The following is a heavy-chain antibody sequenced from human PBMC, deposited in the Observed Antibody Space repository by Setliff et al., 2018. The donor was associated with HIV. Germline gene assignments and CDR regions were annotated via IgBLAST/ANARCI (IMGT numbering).Heavy chain of an antibody. D-gene: IGHD6-19*01. CDR1: GYSLSTYA. CDR3: ARVQTMAVAGTQYYYMDV. Sequence: ASVKVSCKASGYSLSTYAISWVRQAPGQGLEWMGWIDSNNGNRNFAQKFRGRATMTTDISTNTAYMEVRSLRSEDTAVYYCARVQTMAVAGTQYYYMDVWGKGTTVTVSS. V-gene: IGHV1-18*01. J-gene: IGHJ6*03. CDR2: IDSNNGNR.